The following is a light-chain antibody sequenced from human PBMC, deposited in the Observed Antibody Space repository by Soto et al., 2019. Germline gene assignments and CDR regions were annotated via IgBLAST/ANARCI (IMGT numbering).Light chain of an antibody. V-gene: IGLV1-44*01. CDR3: ASWDDSLKGRL. CDR1: YSNIGSNT. Sequence: QSVLTQPPSASGTPGQRVSISCSGSYSNIGSNTVNWYQHLPGAAPKLLIYTNNQRPSGVPDRFSGSKSGSSASLTISELRSEDEADYYCASWDDSLKGRLFGGGTKVTVL. CDR2: TNN. J-gene: IGLJ3*02.